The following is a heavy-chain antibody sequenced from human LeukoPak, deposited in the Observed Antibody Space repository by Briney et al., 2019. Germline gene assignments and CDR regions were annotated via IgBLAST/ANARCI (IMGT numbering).Heavy chain of an antibody. J-gene: IGHJ4*02. V-gene: IGHV4-61*02. D-gene: IGHD2-15*01. CDR2: IYTSGSI. Sequence: SETLSLTRTVSGGSISSGNYYWNWIRQPAGKGLEWIGRIYTSGSINYNPSLKSRVTISVDTSKNQFSLKMSSVTAADTAVYYCARLVVVAATGLEGFDYWGQGTLVIVSS. CDR1: GGSISSGNYY. CDR3: ARLVVVAATGLEGFDY.